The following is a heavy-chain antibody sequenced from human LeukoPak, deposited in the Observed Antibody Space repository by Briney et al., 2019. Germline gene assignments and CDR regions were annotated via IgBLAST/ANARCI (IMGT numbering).Heavy chain of an antibody. V-gene: IGHV3-30*03. D-gene: IGHD1-26*01. Sequence: PGGSLRLSCAASGFSFSDYTMHWVRQSPGKGLEWLAVISYDGTRTNYAASVKGRFTISRDNSRNTVYLEMDSLRTEDAAVYHCATNMVGATPWVYFYYMDVWGKGTAVIVSS. CDR2: ISYDGTRT. CDR1: GFSFSDYT. CDR3: ATNMVGATPWVYFYYMDV. J-gene: IGHJ6*03.